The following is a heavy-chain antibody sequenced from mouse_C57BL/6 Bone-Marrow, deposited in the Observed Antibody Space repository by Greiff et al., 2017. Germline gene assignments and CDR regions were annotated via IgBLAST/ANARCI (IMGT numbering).Heavy chain of an antibody. J-gene: IGHJ2*01. CDR2: ISSGGDYI. D-gene: IGHD4-1*01. V-gene: IGHV5-9-1*02. CDR3: TRVLLGFDY. Sequence: EVQRVESGEGLVKPGGSLKLSCAASGFTFSSYAMSWVRQTPEQRLEWVAYISSGGDYIYYADTVKGRFTISRDNARNTLYLQMSSLKSEDTAMYYCTRVLLGFDYWGQGTTLTVSS. CDR1: GFTFSSYA.